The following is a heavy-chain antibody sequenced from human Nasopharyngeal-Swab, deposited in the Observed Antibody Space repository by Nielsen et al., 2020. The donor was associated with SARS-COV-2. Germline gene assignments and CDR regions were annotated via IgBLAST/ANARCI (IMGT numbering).Heavy chain of an antibody. CDR3: ASGRVAVAGNFDY. J-gene: IGHJ4*02. CDR1: GGSISSYY. CDR2: IYYSGSI. D-gene: IGHD6-13*01. V-gene: IGHV4-59*12. Sequence: SETLSLTRTVSGGSISSYYWSWIRQPPGKGLEWIGYIYYSGSINYNPSLRSRVTISVDTSKNQLSLKLSSVTAADTAVYYCASGRVAVAGNFDYWGQGTLVTVSS.